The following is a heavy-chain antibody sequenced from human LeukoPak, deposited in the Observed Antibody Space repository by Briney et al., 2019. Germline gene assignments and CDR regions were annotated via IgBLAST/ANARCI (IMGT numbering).Heavy chain of an antibody. CDR1: GGSFSGYY. Sequence: SETLSLTCALYGGSFSGYYWSCSPRPPGKGLGWSGEINHSGSTNYSPSVKSRVTISVDTSKNHFSLKLSSVTAAGTAVYYCARGQQLVLQKRYYYYYYYMDVWGKGTTVTVSS. J-gene: IGHJ6*03. V-gene: IGHV4-34*01. D-gene: IGHD6-13*01. CDR2: INHSGST. CDR3: ARGQQLVLQKRYYYYYYYMDV.